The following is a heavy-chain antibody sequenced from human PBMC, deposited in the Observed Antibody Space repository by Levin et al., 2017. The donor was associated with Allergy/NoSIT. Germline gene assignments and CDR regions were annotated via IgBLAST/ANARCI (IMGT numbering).Heavy chain of an antibody. CDR1: GFTFSSYA. CDR3: AKDTYYYDSSGYYYAEYFQH. D-gene: IGHD3-22*01. CDR2: ISGSGGST. J-gene: IGHJ1*01. Sequence: GGSLRLSCAASGFTFSSYAMSWVRQAPGKGLEWVAAISGSGGSTYYADSVKGRFTISRDNSKNTLYLQMNSLRAEDTAVYYCAKDTYYYDSSGYYYAEYFQHWGQGTLVTVSS. V-gene: IGHV3-23*01.